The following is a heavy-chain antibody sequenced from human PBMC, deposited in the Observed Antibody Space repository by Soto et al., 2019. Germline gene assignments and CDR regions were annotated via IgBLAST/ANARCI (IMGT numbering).Heavy chain of an antibody. CDR2: IYWDDDK. D-gene: IGHD6-13*01. CDR3: AHLSWAASGTRYYFDY. J-gene: IGHJ4*02. Sequence: QITLKESGPTLVKPTQTLTLTCTFSGFSFTTDGMGVGWIRQPPGKALEWLALIYWDDDKRYSPSLKSRLTITNEASRNQVVLTLTNMDPADTATYYCAHLSWAASGTRYYFDYWGQGTLVTVSS. CDR1: GFSFTTDGMG. V-gene: IGHV2-5*02.